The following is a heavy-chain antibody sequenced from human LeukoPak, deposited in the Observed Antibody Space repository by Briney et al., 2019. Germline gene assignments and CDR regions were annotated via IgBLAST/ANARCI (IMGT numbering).Heavy chain of an antibody. CDR2: IYYSGST. CDR1: GGSISSSSYY. J-gene: IGHJ6*04. V-gene: IGHV4-39*01. D-gene: IGHD3-9*01. Sequence: SSETLSLTCTVSGGSISSSSYYWGWIRQPPGKGLEWIGSIYYSGSTYYNPSLKSRVTISVDTSKNQFSLKLSSVTAADTAVYYCARDVLRYFDWLLFDRDTDVWGKGTTVTVSS. CDR3: ARDVLRYFDWLLFDRDTDV.